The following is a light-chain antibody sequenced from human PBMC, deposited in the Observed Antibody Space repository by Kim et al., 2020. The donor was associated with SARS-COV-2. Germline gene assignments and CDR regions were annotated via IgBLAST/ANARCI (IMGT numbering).Light chain of an antibody. J-gene: IGKJ2*01. Sequence: SASVGDRVTITCRASQGIASWLAWYQQKVGDAPRLLIYAASALPDGVPSRFSGSGSGRDFTLTINNLHPEDSATYYCQQTNNLPHTFGQGTKLEI. V-gene: IGKV1-12*01. CDR1: QGIASW. CDR2: AAS. CDR3: QQTNNLPHT.